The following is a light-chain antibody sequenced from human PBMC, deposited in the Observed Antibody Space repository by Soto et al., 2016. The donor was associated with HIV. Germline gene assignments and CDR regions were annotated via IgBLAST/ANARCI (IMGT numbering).Light chain of an antibody. CDR3: QAWDSSTVV. J-gene: IGLJ2*01. CDR1: KLGDKY. V-gene: IGLV3-1*01. Sequence: SYELTQPPSASVSPGQTASITCSGDKLGDKYACWYQQKPGQSPVLVIYQDNKRPSGIPERFSGSNSGNTATLTIRGTQAMDEADYYCQAWDSSTVVFGGGTKLTVL. CDR2: QDN.